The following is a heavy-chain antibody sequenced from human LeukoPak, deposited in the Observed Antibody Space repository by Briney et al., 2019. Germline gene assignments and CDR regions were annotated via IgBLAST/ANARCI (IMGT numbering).Heavy chain of an antibody. J-gene: IGHJ3*02. CDR3: ARDSYSSGWFPSYAFDI. CDR2: ITSSSSTI. V-gene: IGHV3-48*04. D-gene: IGHD6-19*01. Sequence: GGSLRLSCAASGFTFSTYSMNWVRQAPGKGLEWVSYITSSSSTIYYADSVKGRFTISRDNAKNSLYLQMNSLRAEDTAVYYCARDSYSSGWFPSYAFDIWGQGTMVTVSS. CDR1: GFTFSTYS.